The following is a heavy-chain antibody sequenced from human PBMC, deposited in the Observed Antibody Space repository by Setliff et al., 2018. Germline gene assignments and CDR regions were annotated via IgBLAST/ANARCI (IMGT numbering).Heavy chain of an antibody. D-gene: IGHD3-3*01. V-gene: IGHV3-23*01. CDR3: ATLSKDLNY. CDR2: ISGSGGST. J-gene: IGHJ4*02. CDR1: GFTFSTYS. Sequence: PGGSLRLSCAASGFTFSTYSLIWVRQAPGTGLEWVSTISGSGGSTYYADSVKGRFDISRDSSKNTVYLQMNSLTAEDTAMYYCATLSKDLNYWGQGTLVTVSS.